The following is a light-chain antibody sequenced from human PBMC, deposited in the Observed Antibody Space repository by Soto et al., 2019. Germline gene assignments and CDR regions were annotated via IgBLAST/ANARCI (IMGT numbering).Light chain of an antibody. CDR1: QSVSSSY. J-gene: IGKJ3*01. CDR2: GAS. V-gene: IGKV3-20*01. Sequence: EIVLTQSPGTLSLSPGERATLSCRASQSVSSSYLAWYQQKPGQAPRLLIYGASSRATGIPDRFSGSGSGTDFTLTISRLEPEDFAVYYRQQYGSSQGFTFGPGTKVDIK. CDR3: QQYGSSQGFT.